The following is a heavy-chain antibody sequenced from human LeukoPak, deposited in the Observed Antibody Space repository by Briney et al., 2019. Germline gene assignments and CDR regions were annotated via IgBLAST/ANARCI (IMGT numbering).Heavy chain of an antibody. Sequence: SVNVSCKASGGTFSSYAISWVRQAPGQGLEWMGGIIPIFGTANYAQKFQGRVTITADESTSTAYMELSSLRSEDTAVYYCARVLERRLDYYYGMDVWGQGTTVTVSS. D-gene: IGHD1-1*01. CDR2: IIPIFGTA. J-gene: IGHJ6*02. CDR1: GGTFSSYA. CDR3: ARVLERRLDYYYGMDV. V-gene: IGHV1-69*13.